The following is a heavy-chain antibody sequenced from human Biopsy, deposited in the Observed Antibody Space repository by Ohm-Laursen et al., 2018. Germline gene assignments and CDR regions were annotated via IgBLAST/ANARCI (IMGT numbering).Heavy chain of an antibody. CDR2: VYYSGST. CDR1: GGSISSNYYY. CDR3: ARHSLDDFWSGAHYYFDY. Sequence: GTLSLTCTVSGGSISSNYYYWGWLRQPPGKGLEWIGHVYYSGSTFYNSSLESRVTASVDTSKNQFHLRLTFMSASDTAVYYCARHSLDDFWSGAHYYFDYWGLGTLVTVSS. J-gene: IGHJ4*02. V-gene: IGHV4-39*01. D-gene: IGHD3-3*01.